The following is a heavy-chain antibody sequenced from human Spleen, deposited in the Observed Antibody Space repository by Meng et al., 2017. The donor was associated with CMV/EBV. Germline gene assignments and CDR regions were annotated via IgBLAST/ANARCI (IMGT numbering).Heavy chain of an antibody. V-gene: IGHV5-51*01. CDR1: GYSFSTFW. CDR2: IYPEDSET. Sequence: KVSCKGSGYSFSTFWIGWVRQMSGRGLEWMGIIYPEDSETRYSPPFQGQVTISVDRSITTAYLHWASLNSSDTATYYCATVYASQTGSYGLDLWCQGTTVTVSS. D-gene: IGHD2-8*01. J-gene: IGHJ6*02. CDR3: ATVYASQTGSYGLDL.